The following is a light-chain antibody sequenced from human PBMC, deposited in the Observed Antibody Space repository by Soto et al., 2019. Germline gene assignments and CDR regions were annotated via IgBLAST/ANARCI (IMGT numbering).Light chain of an antibody. CDR3: HQFYSSPPT. J-gene: IGKJ1*01. Sequence: DIVMTQSPDSLAVSLGERATITCKSSQSVLFTSNNKDFLAWYQQRPGQSPKLILFWASTRASGVPDRFSGSGSGTDFTLTIDSLQAEDAAVYYCHQFYSSPPTFGQGTKVEIK. V-gene: IGKV4-1*01. CDR1: QSVLFTSNNKDF. CDR2: WAS.